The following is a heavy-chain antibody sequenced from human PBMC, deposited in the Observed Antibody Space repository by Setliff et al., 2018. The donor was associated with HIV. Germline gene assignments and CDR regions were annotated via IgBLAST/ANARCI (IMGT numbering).Heavy chain of an antibody. J-gene: IGHJ4*02. V-gene: IGHV4-4*02. CDR3: ARGLGEMGTKIGNYFDY. Sequence: SETLSLTCAVSGGSISSSNWWSWVRQPPGKGLEWIGEINHSGTTNYNASLNRRVTISVDTSKNQFSLKLGSVTAADTAMYYCARGLGEMGTKIGNYFDYWGQGTLVTVSS. CDR1: GGSISSSNW. D-gene: IGHD1-1*01. CDR2: INHSGTT.